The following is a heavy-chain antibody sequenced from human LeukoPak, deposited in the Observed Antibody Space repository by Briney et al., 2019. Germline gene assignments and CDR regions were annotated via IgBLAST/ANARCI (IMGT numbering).Heavy chain of an antibody. V-gene: IGHV3-23*01. D-gene: IGHD2-15*01. Sequence: GGSLRLSCAASGFTFQNYAMSWVRQAPGKGLEWASSISGSGPSTDYADSVKGRFTISRDKAKNTLYLQMNSLRAEDTAVYYRVLVQDIVVVVAAPFDYWGQGTLVTVSS. CDR3: VLVQDIVVVVAAPFDY. CDR1: GFTFQNYA. J-gene: IGHJ4*02. CDR2: ISGSGPST.